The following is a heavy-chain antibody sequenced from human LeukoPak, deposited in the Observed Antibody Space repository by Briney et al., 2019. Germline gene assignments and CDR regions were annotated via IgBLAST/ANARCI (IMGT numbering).Heavy chain of an antibody. J-gene: IGHJ4*02. CDR2: INPDNGGT. CDR3: ARDPSNSGYDYLYYFDY. CDR1: GYXFTSYY. D-gene: IGHD5-12*01. Sequence: ASVKVSCKASGYXFTSYYIHWVRQAPGQGLEWMGWINPDNGGTNYAQKFQGRVTMTRDMSISTAYMELSRLRADDTAVYYCARDPSNSGYDYLYYFDYWGQGTLVTVSS. V-gene: IGHV1-2*02.